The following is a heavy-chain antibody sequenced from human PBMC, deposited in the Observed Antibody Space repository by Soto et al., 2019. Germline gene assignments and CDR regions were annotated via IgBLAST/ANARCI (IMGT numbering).Heavy chain of an antibody. CDR1: GYSFTSYW. V-gene: IGHV5-51*01. Sequence: GESLKISCKGSGYSFTSYWIGWVRQMPGKGLEWMGIIYPGDSDTRYSPSFQGQVTISADKSISTAYLQWSSLKASDTAMYYCARGDYCTNGVCHFDYWGQGTLVTVSS. CDR2: IYPGDSDT. D-gene: IGHD2-8*01. J-gene: IGHJ4*02. CDR3: ARGDYCTNGVCHFDY.